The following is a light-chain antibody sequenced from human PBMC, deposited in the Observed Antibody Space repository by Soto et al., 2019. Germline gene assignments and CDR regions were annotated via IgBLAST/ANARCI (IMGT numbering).Light chain of an antibody. CDR2: DAS. V-gene: IGKV3D-20*02. J-gene: IGKJ1*01. Sequence: EVVLTPSPDTLSLSPGERATLSCRASQNFGSTYLAWYQQKPGQAPRLLIYDASNRATGIPARFSGSGSGTDFTLTISSLEPEDFAVYYCQQRSNWPWTFGQGTKVDIK. CDR1: QNFGSTY. CDR3: QQRSNWPWT.